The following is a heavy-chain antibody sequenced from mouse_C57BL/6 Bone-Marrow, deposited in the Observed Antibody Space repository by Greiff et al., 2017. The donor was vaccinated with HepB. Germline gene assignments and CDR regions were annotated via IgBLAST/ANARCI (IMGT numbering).Heavy chain of an antibody. V-gene: IGHV1-80*01. J-gene: IGHJ3*01. CDR2: IYPGDGDT. CDR1: GYAFSSYW. CDR3: ARARRDYDVWFAY. Sequence: QVQLQQSGAELVKPGASVKISCKASGYAFSSYWMNWVKQRPGKGLEWIGQIYPGDGDTNYNGKFKGKATLTADKSSSTAYMQLSSLTSEDSAVYFCARARRDYDVWFAYWGQGTLVTVSA. D-gene: IGHD2-4*01.